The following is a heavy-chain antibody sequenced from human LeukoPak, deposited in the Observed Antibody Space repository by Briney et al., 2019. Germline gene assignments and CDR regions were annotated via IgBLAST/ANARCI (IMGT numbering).Heavy chain of an antibody. Sequence: PSETLSLTCAVYGGSFSGYYWSWIRQPPRKGQEWIGEINHSGSTNYNPSLNSRVTISVDTSKNQFSLKLSSVTAADTAVYYCARVKDQLGDAFDIWGQGTMVTVSS. CDR1: GGSFSGYY. V-gene: IGHV4-34*01. D-gene: IGHD1-1*01. CDR2: INHSGST. CDR3: ARVKDQLGDAFDI. J-gene: IGHJ3*02.